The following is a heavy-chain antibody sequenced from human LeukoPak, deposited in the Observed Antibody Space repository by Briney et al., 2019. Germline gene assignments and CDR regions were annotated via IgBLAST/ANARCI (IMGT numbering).Heavy chain of an antibody. D-gene: IGHD3-10*01. CDR2: INPSGGST. CDR3: ARDIYTSGSLGY. CDR1: GYSFTSYY. Sequence: ASVKVSCKASGYSFTSYYIHWVRQAPGQGLEWMGIINPSGGSTSYAPKFQGRVTMTRGTSTSTVYMELSSLRSEDTAVYYCARDIYTSGSLGYWGQGTLVTVSS. J-gene: IGHJ4*02. V-gene: IGHV1-46*01.